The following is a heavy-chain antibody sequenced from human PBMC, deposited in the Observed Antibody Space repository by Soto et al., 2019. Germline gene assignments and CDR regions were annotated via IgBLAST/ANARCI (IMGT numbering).Heavy chain of an antibody. CDR1: GGAIISSNW. CDR2: IYHSGST. Sequence: TLSPTCAVSGGAIISSNWLRWVRHPGGEGLEWIGEIYHSGSTNYNPSLKSRVTISVDKSKSQFSLKLSSVTAADTAGYYCARAPYISEVDYYFDSWGQGTLVPVSS. D-gene: IGHD6-19*01. CDR3: ARAPYISEVDYYFDS. J-gene: IGHJ4*02. V-gene: IGHV4-4*02.